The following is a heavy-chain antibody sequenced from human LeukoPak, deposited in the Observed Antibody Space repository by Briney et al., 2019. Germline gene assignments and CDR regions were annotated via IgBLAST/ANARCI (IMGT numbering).Heavy chain of an antibody. CDR1: GFTFDDYA. J-gene: IGHJ6*02. V-gene: IGHV3-43*02. Sequence: GGSLRLSCAASGFTFDDYAMHWVRQAPGKGLEWVSLISEEGVSTYYADSVKGRFIISRDNSKNSLYLQMNSLRPEDSALYYCAKDQEKSSSWSRMGGLGYYYNGMDVWGQGTRVTVSS. CDR3: AKDQEKSSSWSRMGGLGYYYNGMDV. CDR2: ISEEGVST. D-gene: IGHD6-13*01.